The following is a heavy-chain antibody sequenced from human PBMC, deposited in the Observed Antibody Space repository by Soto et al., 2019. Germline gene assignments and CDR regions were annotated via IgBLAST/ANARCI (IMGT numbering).Heavy chain of an antibody. CDR2: IIPIFDTA. V-gene: IGHV1-69*01. Sequence: QVQLVQSGAELKKPGSSVRVSCKISGDSFSSYAISWLRQAPGEGLEWVGGIIPIFDTANYAQKVQGRFTITAVESTTTAYMEVNRLRPEDTAIFYCAASDSSSWQHDYWGQGTLITVSS. D-gene: IGHD6-13*01. CDR3: AASDSSSWQHDY. J-gene: IGHJ4*02. CDR1: GDSFSSYA.